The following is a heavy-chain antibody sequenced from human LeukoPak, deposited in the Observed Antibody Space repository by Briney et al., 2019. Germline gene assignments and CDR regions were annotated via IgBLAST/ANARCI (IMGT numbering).Heavy chain of an antibody. CDR2: IHHSGKT. V-gene: IGHV4-30-4*08. CDR1: GGSISNNFF. CDR3: ARLKLDCTSAACHTGYFDY. J-gene: IGHJ4*02. D-gene: IGHD2-2*02. Sequence: PSQTLSLTCTVSGGSISNNFFWSWIRQPPGKGLDWIGYIHHSGKTYFHPSHKSRVTISVDMSKNQFSLKLSPVTAADTAVYYCARLKLDCTSAACHTGYFDYWGQGTLVTVSS.